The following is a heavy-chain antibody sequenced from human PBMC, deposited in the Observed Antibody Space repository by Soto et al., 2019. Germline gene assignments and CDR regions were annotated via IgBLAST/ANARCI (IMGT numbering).Heavy chain of an antibody. Sequence: QVQLVQSGAEVKKPGASVKVSCKASGHTFTGYYMHWVRQAPGQGLEWMGWINPNSGDTNYAQKFQGRGTMTRDTYISTAYMELSSLRSDDTAVYYCARDPISIIYGWFDPWGQGTLVTVSS. V-gene: IGHV1-2*02. CDR2: INPNSGDT. D-gene: IGHD3-10*01. CDR3: ARDPISIIYGWFDP. CDR1: GHTFTGYY. J-gene: IGHJ5*02.